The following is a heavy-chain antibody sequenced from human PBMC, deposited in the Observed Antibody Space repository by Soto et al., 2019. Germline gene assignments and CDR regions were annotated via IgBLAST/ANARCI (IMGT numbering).Heavy chain of an antibody. J-gene: IGHJ4*02. CDR2: ISYDGSNK. CDR3: AREVGVVVTGAPG. Sequence: QVQLVESGGGVVQPGRSLRLSCAASGFTFSSYAMHWVRQAPGQGLEWVAVISYDGSNKYYADSVKGRFTISRDNSKNTLYLQMNSRRAEDTAVYYCAREVGVVVTGAPGWGQGTLVTFSS. V-gene: IGHV3-30-3*01. D-gene: IGHD2-21*02. CDR1: GFTFSSYA.